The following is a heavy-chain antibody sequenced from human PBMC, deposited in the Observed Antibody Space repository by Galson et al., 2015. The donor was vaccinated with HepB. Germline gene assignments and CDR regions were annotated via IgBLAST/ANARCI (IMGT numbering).Heavy chain of an antibody. CDR3: ARDPVAGVPDYFDY. J-gene: IGHJ4*02. CDR1: GFTFSSHV. D-gene: IGHD2-2*01. CDR2: MSLDGRIK. Sequence: SLRLSCAASGFTFSSHVVHWVRQAPGKGLEWVAVMSLDGRIKIYADSVEGRFTISRDNSQNTLYLQMNSLRPEDTAVYYCARDPVAGVPDYFDYWGLGTLVTVSS. V-gene: IGHV3-30*04.